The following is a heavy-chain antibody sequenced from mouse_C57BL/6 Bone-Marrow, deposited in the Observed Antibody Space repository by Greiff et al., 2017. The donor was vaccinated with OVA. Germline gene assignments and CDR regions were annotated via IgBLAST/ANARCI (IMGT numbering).Heavy chain of an antibody. Sequence: EVQLVESGGGLVKPGGSLKLSCAASGFTFSSYAMSWVRQTPEKRLEWVATISDGGSYTYYPDNVKGRFTISRDNAKNNLYLQMSHLKSEDTAMYYCATFLITTVVEGYFDVWGTGTTVTVSS. CDR3: ATFLITTVVEGYFDV. V-gene: IGHV5-4*01. CDR2: ISDGGSYT. D-gene: IGHD1-1*01. J-gene: IGHJ1*03. CDR1: GFTFSSYA.